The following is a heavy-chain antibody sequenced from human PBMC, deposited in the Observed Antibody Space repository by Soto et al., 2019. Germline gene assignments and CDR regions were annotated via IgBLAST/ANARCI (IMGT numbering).Heavy chain of an antibody. Sequence: QVQLVQSGAEVKKPGASVTVSCKTSGYTFSSHAMHWVRQAPGQRLEWMGWINAGNGNTEYSQNFQGRVAITRDTSASTAYRELRSLRSEDTAVYYCARDGARIKVFGVVYYFDYWGQGTLVTVSS. J-gene: IGHJ4*02. CDR3: ARDGARIKVFGVVYYFDY. D-gene: IGHD3-3*01. CDR2: INAGNGNT. V-gene: IGHV1-3*01. CDR1: GYTFSSHA.